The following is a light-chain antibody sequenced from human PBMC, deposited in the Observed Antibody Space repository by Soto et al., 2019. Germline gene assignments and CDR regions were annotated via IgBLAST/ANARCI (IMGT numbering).Light chain of an antibody. V-gene: IGLV2-14*03. J-gene: IGLJ3*02. CDR1: SSDVGGYDY. CDR3: SSYTTSGTVV. Sequence: QSALTQPASVSGSPGQSITISCTGSSSDVGGYDYVCWYQQYPGKAPKLIIYAVTDRPSGVSNRFSGSKSGNTASLIISGLQAEDEADYYCSSYTTSGTVVFCGGTKLTLL. CDR2: AVT.